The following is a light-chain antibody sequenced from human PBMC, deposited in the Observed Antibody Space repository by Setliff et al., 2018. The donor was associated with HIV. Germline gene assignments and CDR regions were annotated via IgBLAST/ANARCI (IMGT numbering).Light chain of an antibody. CDR2: DVI. V-gene: IGLV2-11*01. J-gene: IGLJ1*01. Sequence: QSALTQPRSVSGSPGQSVTISCTGTTSDVGGYNFVSWYQHHPGKAPKLMIYDVIKRPSGVPDRFSGSKSGNTASLTISGLQAEDEADYYCCSYAGSHTCGFGTGTKVTVL. CDR1: TSDVGGYNF. CDR3: CSYAGSHTCG.